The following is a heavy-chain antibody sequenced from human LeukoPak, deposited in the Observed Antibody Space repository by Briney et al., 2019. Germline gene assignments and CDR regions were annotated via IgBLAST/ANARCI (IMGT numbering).Heavy chain of an antibody. V-gene: IGHV3-30*02. CDR1: GFTFSSYW. J-gene: IGHJ6*03. Sequence: GGSLRLSCAASGFTFSSYWMSWVRQAPGKGLEWVAFIRYDGSNKYYADSVKGRFTISRDNSKNTLYLQMNSLRAEDTAVYYCAKGKYCSSTRCYLYMDVWGKGTTVTVSS. CDR3: AKGKYCSSTRCYLYMDV. D-gene: IGHD2-2*01. CDR2: IRYDGSNK.